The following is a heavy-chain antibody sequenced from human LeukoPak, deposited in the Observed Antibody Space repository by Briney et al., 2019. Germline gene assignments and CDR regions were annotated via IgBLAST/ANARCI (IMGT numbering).Heavy chain of an antibody. CDR2: IHPSTGNP. CDR1: GYTFTNYA. D-gene: IGHD3-16*02. CDR3: ARAYQRLGELSLPDY. Sequence: GASGKVSCKASGYTFTNYAMNWVRQAPGQGLEWMGWIHPSTGNPTYAQGFTGRFVFSLDTSVSTTYLQISRLKAEDTAVYYCARAYQRLGELSLPDYWGQGTLVTVSS. J-gene: IGHJ4*02. V-gene: IGHV7-4-1*02.